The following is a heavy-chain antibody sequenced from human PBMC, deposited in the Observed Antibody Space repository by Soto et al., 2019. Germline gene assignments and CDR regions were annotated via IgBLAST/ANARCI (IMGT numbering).Heavy chain of an antibody. D-gene: IGHD3-10*01. CDR2: IYHSGST. CDR1: GGSISSGGYS. J-gene: IGHJ4*02. Sequence: PSETLSLTCAVSGGSISSGGYSWSWIRQPPGKGLEWIGYIYHSGSTYYNPSLKSRVTISVDRSKNQFSLKLSSVPAADTAVYYCARGASASEDLWFGELLSEPGEYYFDYWGQGTLVTVSS. CDR3: ARGASASEDLWFGELLSEPGEYYFDY. V-gene: IGHV4-30-2*01.